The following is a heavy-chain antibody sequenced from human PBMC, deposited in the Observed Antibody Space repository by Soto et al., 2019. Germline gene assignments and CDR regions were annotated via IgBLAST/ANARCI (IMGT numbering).Heavy chain of an antibody. J-gene: IGHJ6*02. CDR2: IGISGDT. V-gene: IGHV3-13*01. D-gene: IGHD3-16*02. CDR1: GFTFNSYD. CDR3: ARGRGYPYYYNGMDV. Sequence: EVQLVESGGGLVQPGGSLRLSCAASGFTFNSYDMHWVRQPTGKGLEWVSAIGISGDTHYPGSVKGRFTISRENAKNSLYLQMNSLRAGDTAVYYCARGRGYPYYYNGMDVWGQGTTVTVSS.